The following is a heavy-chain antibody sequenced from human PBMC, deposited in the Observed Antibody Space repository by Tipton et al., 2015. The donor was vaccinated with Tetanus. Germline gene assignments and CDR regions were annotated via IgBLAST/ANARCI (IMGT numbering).Heavy chain of an antibody. V-gene: IGHV3-33*08. CDR2: IWYDGTNK. Sequence: SLRLSCAASGFTFDAYAMHWVRQAPGKGLEWVAIIWYDGTNKYYADSVKGRFTISRDNSKNTVYLEMNSLRAEDTAVYYCARDGGSGHFDYWGQGTLLTVSS. J-gene: IGHJ4*02. CDR3: ARDGGSGHFDY. D-gene: IGHD3-10*01. CDR1: GFTFDAYA.